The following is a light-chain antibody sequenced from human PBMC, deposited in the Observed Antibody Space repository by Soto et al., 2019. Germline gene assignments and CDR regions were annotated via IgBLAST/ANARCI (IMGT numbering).Light chain of an antibody. CDR1: QSVSHN. Sequence: EILMTQSPATLSVSPGERATLSCRASQSVSHNLAWYQQKPGQAPRLLFYGASTRATGIPARFSGSGSGTDFTLTISSLQSEDFAVYYCQQSNNWPYTFGQGTKLAI. CDR3: QQSNNWPYT. CDR2: GAS. V-gene: IGKV3-15*01. J-gene: IGKJ2*01.